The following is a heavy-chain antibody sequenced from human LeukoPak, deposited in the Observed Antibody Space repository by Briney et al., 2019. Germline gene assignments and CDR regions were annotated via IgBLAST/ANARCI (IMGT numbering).Heavy chain of an antibody. CDR2: IYYSGST. V-gene: IGHV4-59*11. D-gene: IGHD6-6*01. Sequence: SETLSLTCTVSGGSISSHYWSWIRQPPGKGLEWIGYIYYSGSTNYNPSLKSRVTISVDTSKNQFSLKLSSETAADTAVYYCARGIAARLPERYYYYYMDVWGKGTTVTVSS. CDR1: GGSISSHY. J-gene: IGHJ6*03. CDR3: ARGIAARLPERYYYYYMDV.